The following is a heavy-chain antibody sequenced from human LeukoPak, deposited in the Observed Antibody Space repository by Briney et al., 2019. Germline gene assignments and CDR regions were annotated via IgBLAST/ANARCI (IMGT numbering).Heavy chain of an antibody. CDR1: GFTFSSYW. J-gene: IGHJ6*03. D-gene: IGHD2-21*02. CDR2: INSDGSST. V-gene: IGHV3-74*01. Sequence: PGGSLRLSCAASGFTFSSYWMHWVRQAPGKGLVWVSRINSDGSSTSYADSVKGRFTISRDNAKNTLYLQMNSLRAEDTAVYYCARDLAYCGGDCYPPLDYYYYYMDVWGKGTTVTVSS. CDR3: ARDLAYCGGDCYPPLDYYYYYMDV.